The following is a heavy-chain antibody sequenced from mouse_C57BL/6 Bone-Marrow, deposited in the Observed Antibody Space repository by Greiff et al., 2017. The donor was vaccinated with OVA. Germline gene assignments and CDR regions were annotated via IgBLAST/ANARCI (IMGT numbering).Heavy chain of an antibody. D-gene: IGHD1-1*01. V-gene: IGHV1-52*01. J-gene: IGHJ3*01. CDR1: GYTFTSYW. CDR3: ARSDFYYYGSSPFAY. Sequence: QVQLQQPGAELVRPGSSVKLSCKASGYTFTSYWMHWVKQRPIQGLEWIGNIDPSDSETHYNQKFKDKATLTVDKSSSTAYMQLSSLTSEDSAVYYCARSDFYYYGSSPFAYWGQGTLVTVSA. CDR2: IDPSDSET.